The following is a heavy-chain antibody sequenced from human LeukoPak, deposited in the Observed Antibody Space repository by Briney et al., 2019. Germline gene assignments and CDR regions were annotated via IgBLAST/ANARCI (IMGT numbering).Heavy chain of an antibody. CDR3: ARGAVVSSWALDY. J-gene: IGHJ4*02. CDR2: IKQDGSEK. D-gene: IGHD6-13*01. Sequence: GGSLRLSCAASGFTFSSYWMSWVRQAPGKGLEWVANIKQDGSEKYYVDSVKGRFTISRDNAKNSLYLQMNSLRAEDTAVYYCARGAVVSSWALDYWGQGTLVTVSS. V-gene: IGHV3-7*01. CDR1: GFTFSSYW.